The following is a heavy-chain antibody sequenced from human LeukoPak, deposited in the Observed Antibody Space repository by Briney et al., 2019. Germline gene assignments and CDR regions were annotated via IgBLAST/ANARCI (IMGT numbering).Heavy chain of an antibody. CDR2: INPNSGGT. CDR1: GYTFTGYY. Sequence: ASVTVSCKASGYTFTGYYMHWVRQAPGQGLEGMGWINPNSGGTNYAQKFQGRVTMTRDTSISTAYMELSRLRSDDTAVYYCARVVAAAGRNNWFDPWGQGTLVTVSA. J-gene: IGHJ5*02. CDR3: ARVVAAAGRNNWFDP. V-gene: IGHV1-2*02. D-gene: IGHD6-13*01.